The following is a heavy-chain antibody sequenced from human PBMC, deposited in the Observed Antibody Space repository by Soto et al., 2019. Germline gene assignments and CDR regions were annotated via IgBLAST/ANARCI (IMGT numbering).Heavy chain of an antibody. Sequence: QVQLVQSGAEVKKPGASVKVSCKASGYSFTSHAMHWVRQAPGQRLEWMGWINAGNGNTKYSQKFQGRVTITRGTSASTAYMELSSLRSEDTAVYYCLGYCSGGSCYSRGYWGQGTLVTVST. CDR3: LGYCSGGSCYSRGY. D-gene: IGHD2-15*01. CDR2: INAGNGNT. V-gene: IGHV1-3*01. CDR1: GYSFTSHA. J-gene: IGHJ4*02.